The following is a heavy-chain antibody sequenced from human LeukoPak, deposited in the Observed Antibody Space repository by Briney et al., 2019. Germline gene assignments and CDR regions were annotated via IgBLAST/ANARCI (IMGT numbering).Heavy chain of an antibody. J-gene: IGHJ5*02. D-gene: IGHD3-10*01. CDR3: ARGPASGSNFARFDP. V-gene: IGHV4-34*01. CDR1: GGSLSHYY. Sequence: SETLSLTCAVYGGSLSHYYWSWIRQPPGKGLEWIGEINHSGSTNYNPSLKSRVTISVDMSKNQFSLELTSVTAADTAVYYCARGPASGSNFARFDPWGQGTLVTVSS. CDR2: INHSGST.